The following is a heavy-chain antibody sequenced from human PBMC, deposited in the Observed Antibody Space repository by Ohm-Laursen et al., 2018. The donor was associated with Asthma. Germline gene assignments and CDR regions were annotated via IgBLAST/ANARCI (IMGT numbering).Heavy chain of an antibody. CDR2: IIPIFGTA. J-gene: IGHJ6*02. CDR1: GGTFSSYA. V-gene: IGHV1-69*01. CDR3: ARVRYSSSPMSLYYYGMDV. D-gene: IGHD6-6*01. Sequence: SSVKVSCNASGGTFSSYAISWVRQAPGQGLEWMGGIIPIFGTANYAQKFQGRVTITADESTSTAYMELSSLRSEDTAVYYCARVRYSSSPMSLYYYGMDVWGQGTTVTVSS.